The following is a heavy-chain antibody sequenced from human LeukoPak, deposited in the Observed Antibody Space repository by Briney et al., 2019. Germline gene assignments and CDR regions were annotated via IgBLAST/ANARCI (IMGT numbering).Heavy chain of an antibody. J-gene: IGHJ2*01. Sequence: ASVKVSCKASGYTFTSYYMHWVRQAPGQGLEWMGWINPTSGGTNYAQKFQGRVTMTRDTSISTAYMELSKLRSDDTAVYYCARTAGDIVVVLAARNWYFDLWGRGTLVTVSS. CDR1: GYTFTSYY. CDR2: INPTSGGT. CDR3: ARTAGDIVVVLAARNWYFDL. D-gene: IGHD2-15*01. V-gene: IGHV1-2*02.